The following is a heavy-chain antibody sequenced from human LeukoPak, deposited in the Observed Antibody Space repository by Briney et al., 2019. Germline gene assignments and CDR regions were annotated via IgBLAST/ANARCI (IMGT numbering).Heavy chain of an antibody. CDR1: GFTFSSYW. V-gene: IGHV3-74*01. CDR2: IYSDGSRT. D-gene: IGHD1-26*01. CDR3: ARSGRGGAFDI. Sequence: GGSLRLSCAASGFTFSSYWMHWVRQGPGKGLVWVSRIYSDGSRTTYADSVKDRFTISGDNAKNTLYLQVNRLRAEDTAVYYCARSGRGGAFDIWGQGTMVTVSS. J-gene: IGHJ3*02.